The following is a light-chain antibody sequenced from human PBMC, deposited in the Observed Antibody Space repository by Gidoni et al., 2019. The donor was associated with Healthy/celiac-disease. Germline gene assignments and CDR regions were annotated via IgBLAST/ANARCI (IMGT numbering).Light chain of an antibody. CDR3: QQYYSTPWT. V-gene: IGKV4-1*01. CDR2: WES. CDR1: QSVLYSSNNKNY. J-gene: IGKJ1*01. Sequence: DIVMTQSTDSLAVSLGERATINCKSSQSVLYSSNNKNYLAWYQQKPGQPPKLLIYWESTLESGVPDRFSGSGFGTDFTLTISSLQAEDVAVYYCQQYYSTPWTFXQXTKVEIK.